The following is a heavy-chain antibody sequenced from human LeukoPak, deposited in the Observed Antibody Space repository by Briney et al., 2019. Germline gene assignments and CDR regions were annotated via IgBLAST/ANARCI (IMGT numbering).Heavy chain of an antibody. V-gene: IGHV3-53*01. CDR1: GFTLITND. CDR2: LYSDGNT. CDR3: ARGEEPLAANTLAY. Sequence: GGSLRLSCAASGFTLITNDMTWVRQAPGKGLEWVSVLYSDGNTKYADSVQGRFTISRDNSKNTLYPEMNSLSPDDTAVYYCARGEEPLAANTLAYWGQGTLVTVSS. D-gene: IGHD1-14*01. J-gene: IGHJ4*02.